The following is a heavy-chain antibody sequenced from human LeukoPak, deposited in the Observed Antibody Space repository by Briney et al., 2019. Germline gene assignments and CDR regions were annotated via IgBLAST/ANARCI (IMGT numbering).Heavy chain of an antibody. Sequence: PSASVKVSCKASGYTFTGYYMHWVRQAPGQGLEWMGWINPNSGGTNYAQKFQGRVTMTRDTSISTAYMDLSSLRSEDTAVYYCARVGYSNSYDYWGQGTLVTVSS. CDR2: INPNSGGT. CDR1: GYTFTGYY. J-gene: IGHJ4*02. CDR3: ARVGYSNSYDY. D-gene: IGHD4-11*01. V-gene: IGHV1-2*02.